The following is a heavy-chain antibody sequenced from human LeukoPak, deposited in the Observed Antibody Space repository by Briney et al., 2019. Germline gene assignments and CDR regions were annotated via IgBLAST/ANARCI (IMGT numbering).Heavy chain of an antibody. CDR1: GGSISSYY. Sequence: SETLSLTCTVSGGSISSYYWSWIRQPPGKGLEWIGYIYYSGSTNYNPFLKSRVTISVDTSKNQFSLKLSSVTAADTAVYYCARAYCGGDCPIDYWGQGTLVTVSS. V-gene: IGHV4-59*01. D-gene: IGHD2-21*02. J-gene: IGHJ4*02. CDR2: IYYSGST. CDR3: ARAYCGGDCPIDY.